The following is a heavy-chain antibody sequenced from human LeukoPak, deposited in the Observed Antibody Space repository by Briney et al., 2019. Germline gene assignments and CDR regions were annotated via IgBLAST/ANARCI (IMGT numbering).Heavy chain of an antibody. J-gene: IGHJ2*01. V-gene: IGHV4-39*07. CDR2: IYYSGST. Sequence: SETLSLTCTVSGGSISSSSYYWGWIRQPPGKGLEGIGGIYYSGSTYYNPSLKSRVTISVDTSKNQFSLKLSSVTAADTAVYYCARDPGGTMVRGGCKGLCWYFDLWGRGTLVTVSS. CDR3: ARDPGGTMVRGGCKGLCWYFDL. CDR1: GGSISSSSYY. D-gene: IGHD3-10*01.